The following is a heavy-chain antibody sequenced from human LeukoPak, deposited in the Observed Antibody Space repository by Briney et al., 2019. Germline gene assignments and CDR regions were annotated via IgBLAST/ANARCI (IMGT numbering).Heavy chain of an antibody. Sequence: SETLSLTCTVSGGSISSYYWSWIRQPAGKGLEWIGRIYTSGSANYNPSLKSRVTMSVDTSKNQFSLRLTSVTAADTAVYYCARGGDSSSWSVDHWGQGTLVTVSS. D-gene: IGHD6-13*01. CDR2: IYTSGSA. J-gene: IGHJ4*02. CDR3: ARGGDSSSWSVDH. V-gene: IGHV4-4*07. CDR1: GGSISSYY.